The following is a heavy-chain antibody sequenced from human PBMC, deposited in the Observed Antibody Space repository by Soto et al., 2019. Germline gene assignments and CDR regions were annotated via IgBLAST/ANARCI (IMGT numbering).Heavy chain of an antibody. CDR2: IIPIFGTA. D-gene: IGHD6-13*01. CDR1: GGTFSSYA. CDR3: ASEGAIAAAGSGYWFDP. J-gene: IGHJ5*02. V-gene: IGHV1-69*06. Sequence: QVQRVQSGAEVKKPGSSVKVSCKASGGTFSSYAISWVRQAPGQGLEWMGGIIPIFGTANYAQKFQGRVTITADKSTSTAYMELSSLRSEDTAVYYCASEGAIAAAGSGYWFDPWGQGTLVTVSS.